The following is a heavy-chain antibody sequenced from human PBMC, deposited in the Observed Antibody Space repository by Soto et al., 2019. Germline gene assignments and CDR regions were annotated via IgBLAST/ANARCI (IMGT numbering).Heavy chain of an antibody. CDR3: ARRLVSQWLADYYYGMDV. V-gene: IGHV3-30-3*01. Sequence: GGSLRLSCAASGFTFSSYAMHWVRQAPGKGLEWVAVISYDGSNKYYADSVKGRFTISRDNSKNTLYLQMNSLRAEDTAVYYCARRLVSQWLADYYYGMDVWGQGTTVTVSS. CDR2: ISYDGSNK. D-gene: IGHD6-19*01. J-gene: IGHJ6*02. CDR1: GFTFSSYA.